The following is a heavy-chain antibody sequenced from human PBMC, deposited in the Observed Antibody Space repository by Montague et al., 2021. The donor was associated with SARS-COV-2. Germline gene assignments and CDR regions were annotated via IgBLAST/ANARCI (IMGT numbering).Heavy chain of an antibody. V-gene: IGHV4-59*12. CDR2: IFYTGST. CDR1: GDSINTYY. J-gene: IGHJ6*02. Sequence: SETLSLTCTVSGDSINTYYWNWIRQPPGKGLEWLGSIFYTGSTNXNPSRKSRVTISLDTSKNQFFLKVTSVTAADTAVYYCARQAAGSYFYYGVDVWGQGTTVTVPS. D-gene: IGHD3-22*01. CDR3: ARQAAGSYFYYGVDV.